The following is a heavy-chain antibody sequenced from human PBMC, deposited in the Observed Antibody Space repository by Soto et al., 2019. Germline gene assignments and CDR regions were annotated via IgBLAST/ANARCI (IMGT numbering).Heavy chain of an antibody. CDR1: GYTFSSYD. J-gene: IGHJ5*02. CDR2: MNPNSGNT. Sequence: QVQLVQSGAEVKKPGASVKVSCKASGYTFSSYDINWVRQATGQGLEWMGWMNPNSGNTGYAQKFQGRVTRTRNTSIRTAYMELSSLISEDTAVYYWAIRDTRWERHSFDHWGQGTLVTVSS. V-gene: IGHV1-8*01. CDR3: AIRDTRWERHSFDH. D-gene: IGHD1-26*01.